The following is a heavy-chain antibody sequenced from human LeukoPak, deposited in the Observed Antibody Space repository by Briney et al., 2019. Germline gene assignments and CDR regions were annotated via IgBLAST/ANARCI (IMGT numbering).Heavy chain of an antibody. CDR1: GGSISSYY. V-gene: IGHV4-59*01. CDR3: ARVGGYSSSWYLGY. Sequence: SETLSLTCTASGGSISSYYWSWIRQPPGKGLEWIGFIYYSGGTTYNSSLKSRVTISVDTSKNQFSLKLSSVTPADTAVYYCARVGGYSSSWYLGYWGQGTLVTVSS. J-gene: IGHJ4*02. D-gene: IGHD6-19*01. CDR2: IYYSGGT.